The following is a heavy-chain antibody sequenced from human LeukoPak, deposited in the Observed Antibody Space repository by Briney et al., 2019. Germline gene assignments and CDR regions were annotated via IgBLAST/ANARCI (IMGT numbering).Heavy chain of an antibody. J-gene: IGHJ4*02. CDR1: GGSISSGGYY. CDR2: IYTSGST. D-gene: IGHD3-10*01. Sequence: SETLSLTCTVSGGSISSGGYYWSWIRQPAGKGLEWIGRIYTSGSTNYNPSLKSRVTISVDTSKNQFSLKLSSVTAADTAVYYCARALGWFGESTYFDYWGQGTLVTVSS. CDR3: ARALGWFGESTYFDY. V-gene: IGHV4-61*02.